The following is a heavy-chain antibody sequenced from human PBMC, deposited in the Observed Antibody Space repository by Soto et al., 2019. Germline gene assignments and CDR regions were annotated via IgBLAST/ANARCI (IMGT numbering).Heavy chain of an antibody. V-gene: IGHV4-34*01. D-gene: IGHD3-3*01. CDR1: GGSFSGYY. CDR3: ARGRTYYDFWSGYYY. CDR2: INHSGST. J-gene: IGHJ4*02. Sequence: SETLSLTCAVYGGSFSGYYWSWIRQPPGKGLEWIGEINHSGSTNYNPSLKSRVTISVDTSKNQFSLKLSSVTAADTAVYYCARGRTYYDFWSGYYYWGQGTLVTVS.